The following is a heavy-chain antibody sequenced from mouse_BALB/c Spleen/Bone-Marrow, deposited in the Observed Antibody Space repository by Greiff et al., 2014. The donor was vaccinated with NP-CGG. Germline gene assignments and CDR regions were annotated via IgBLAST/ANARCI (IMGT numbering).Heavy chain of an antibody. V-gene: IGHV3-1*02. CDR3: ARFAGTAYTMDY. CDR1: GYSITSYYS. D-gene: IGHD4-1*01. CDR2: IHYSGIT. J-gene: IGHJ4*01. Sequence: ESGPDLVKPSQSLSLTCTVTGYSITSYYSWHWIRQFPGNKLEWMGYIHYSGITVYNPSLKSRISITRDTSNNQLYLQLKSVITEDTATYYCARFAGTAYTMDYWGQGTSVTVSS.